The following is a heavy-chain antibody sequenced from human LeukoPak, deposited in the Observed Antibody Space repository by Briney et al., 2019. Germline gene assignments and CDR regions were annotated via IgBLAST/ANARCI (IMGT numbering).Heavy chain of an antibody. V-gene: IGHV3-7*01. J-gene: IGHJ3*01. D-gene: IGHD4-17*01. Sequence: GGSLRLSCVASGFTFSRYWMSWVRQAPGKGPEFVANIKEDGSEKSYVDSVKGRFTISRDNAKNSVSLQMNSLRVDDTAVYYCARDPGYSDFDVWGQGARVIVSS. CDR3: ARDPGYSDFDV. CDR1: GFTFSRYW. CDR2: IKEDGSEK.